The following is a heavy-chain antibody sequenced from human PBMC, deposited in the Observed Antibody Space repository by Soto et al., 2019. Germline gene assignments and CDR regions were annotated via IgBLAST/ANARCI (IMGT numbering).Heavy chain of an antibody. D-gene: IGHD6-6*01. J-gene: IGHJ4*02. CDR2: ISYDGSNK. CDR1: GFTFSSYA. CDR3: AREVVVRAARRGHFDY. V-gene: IGHV3-30-3*01. Sequence: QVQLVESGGGVVQPGRSLRLSCAASGFTFSSYAMHWVRQAPGKGLEWVAVISYDGSNKYYADSVKGRFTISRDNSKNTLYLQMNSLRAEDTAVYYCAREVVVRAARRGHFDYWGQGTLVTVSS.